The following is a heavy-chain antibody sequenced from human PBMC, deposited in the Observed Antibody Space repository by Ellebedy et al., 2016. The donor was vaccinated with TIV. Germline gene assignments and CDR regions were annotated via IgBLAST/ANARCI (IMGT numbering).Heavy chain of an antibody. CDR2: ISGSGGDT. J-gene: IGHJ3*02. CDR3: AKSHDSSGYPYVGAFDI. Sequence: GESLKISCAASGFTFSSYDMSWVRQALGKGLEWVSVISGSGGDTSYTDSVKGRFTISRDNAKNTLYLQMHSLRAEYKAVYYGAKSHDSSGYPYVGAFDIWGQGTMVTASS. V-gene: IGHV3-23*01. D-gene: IGHD3-22*01. CDR1: GFTFSSYD.